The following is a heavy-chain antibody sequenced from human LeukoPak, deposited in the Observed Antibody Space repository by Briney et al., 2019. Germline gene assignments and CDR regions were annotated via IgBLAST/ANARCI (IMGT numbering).Heavy chain of an antibody. CDR1: GYTFTDYY. CDR3: ATDGLLDY. CDR2: VDPEDGET. Sequence: GASVKVSCKASGYTFTDYYMHWVQQAPGKGLEWMGRVDPEDGETIYAEEFQGRVTITADTSTDTAYMELSSLRSEDTAVYYCATDGLLDYWGQGTLVTVSS. V-gene: IGHV1-69-2*01. J-gene: IGHJ4*02.